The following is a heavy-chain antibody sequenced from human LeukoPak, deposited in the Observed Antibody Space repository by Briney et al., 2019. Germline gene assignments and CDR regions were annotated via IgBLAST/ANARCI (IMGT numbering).Heavy chain of an antibody. CDR3: VRVSTAALDY. CDR2: IRNKANSYTT. V-gene: IGHV3-72*01. Sequence: PGGSLRLSCAASGFTFSNAWMSWVRQAPGKGLEWVGRIRNKANSYTTDYAASVKGRFTISRDDLKNSLYLQMNSLKTEDTAVYHCVRVSTAALDYWGQGTLVTVSS. CDR1: GFTFSNAW. J-gene: IGHJ4*02. D-gene: IGHD6-6*01.